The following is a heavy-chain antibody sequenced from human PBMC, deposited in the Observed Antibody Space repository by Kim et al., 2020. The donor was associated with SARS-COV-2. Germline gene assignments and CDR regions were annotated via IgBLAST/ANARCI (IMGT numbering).Heavy chain of an antibody. D-gene: IGHD3-10*01. V-gene: IGHV3-66*01. J-gene: IGHJ3*02. CDR3: ARDLVVRGADI. CDR2: ST. Sequence: STFYADSVKGRFTISRDNSKNTLYLQMNNLRAEDTAVYYCARDLVVRGADIWGQGTMVTVSS.